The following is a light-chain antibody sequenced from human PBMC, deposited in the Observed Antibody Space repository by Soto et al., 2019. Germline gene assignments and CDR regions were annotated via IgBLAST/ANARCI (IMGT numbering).Light chain of an antibody. V-gene: IGKV4-1*01. CDR2: WAS. CDR3: QQYYSTPRT. J-gene: IGKJ4*01. Sequence: DIVMTQSPDSLAVSLGERATINCKSSQSVLYSSNNKNYLAWYQQKPGQPPKLLIYWASTRESGVPDRFSGSGSATDSTLTISSLQAEDVAVYYCQQYYSTPRTFGGGTKVEIK. CDR1: QSVLYSSNNKNY.